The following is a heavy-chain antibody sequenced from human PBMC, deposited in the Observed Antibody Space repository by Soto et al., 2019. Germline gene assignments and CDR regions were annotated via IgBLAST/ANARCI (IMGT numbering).Heavy chain of an antibody. V-gene: IGHV1-3*01. CDR3: AREVVGATGGY. CDR1: GYTVTSYA. J-gene: IGHJ4*02. D-gene: IGHD1-26*01. Sequence: ASVKVSGKASGYTVTSYAMHCVRQAPGQRLEWMGWINAGNGNTKYSQKFQGRVTITRDTSASTAYMELSSLRSEDTAVYYCAREVVGATGGYWGQGTLVTVSS. CDR2: INAGNGNT.